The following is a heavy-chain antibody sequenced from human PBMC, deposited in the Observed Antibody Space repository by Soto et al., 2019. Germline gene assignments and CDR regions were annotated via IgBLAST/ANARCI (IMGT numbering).Heavy chain of an antibody. V-gene: IGHV1-69*08. CDR3: ARPDFGDYWYFDL. J-gene: IGHJ2*01. CDR2: IIPALGTA. Sequence: QDQLVQSGAEVNKPGSSVKVSCKASGGTFSSHTFSWVRQAPGQGLEWMGRIIPALGTATYAQKFQGRVTITADESATTVSIELNSLRSEDTAVYYCARPDFGDYWYFDLWGRGTLVTVSS. D-gene: IGHD4-17*01. CDR1: GGTFSSHT.